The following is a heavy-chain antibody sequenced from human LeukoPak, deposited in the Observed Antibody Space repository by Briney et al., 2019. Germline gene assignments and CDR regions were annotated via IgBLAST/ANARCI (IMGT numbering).Heavy chain of an antibody. CDR3: ARGVAGTGLGGAFDY. V-gene: IGHV4-59*01. J-gene: IGHJ4*02. CDR2: IYYSGST. CDR1: GGSISSYY. D-gene: IGHD1-1*01. Sequence: SETLSLTCTVSGGSISSYYWSWIRQPPGKGLEWIGYIYYSGSTTYNPSLKSRVSISVDTSKNQFSLKLSSVTAADTAVYYYARGVAGTGLGGAFDYWGQGTLVTVSS.